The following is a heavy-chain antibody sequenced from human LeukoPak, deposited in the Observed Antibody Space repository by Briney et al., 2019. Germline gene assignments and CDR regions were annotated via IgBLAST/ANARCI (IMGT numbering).Heavy chain of an antibody. CDR2: IKQDGSEK. V-gene: IGHV3-7*05. CDR1: GFTFTSYW. Sequence: GGSLRLSCAASGFTFTSYWMSWVRQAPGTGLEWVANIKQDGSEKYYVDSVKGRFTISRDNAKNSLYLQMNSLRAEDTAVYYCAKEVLHYVDYWGQGTLVTVSS. J-gene: IGHJ4*02. CDR3: AKEVLHYVDY.